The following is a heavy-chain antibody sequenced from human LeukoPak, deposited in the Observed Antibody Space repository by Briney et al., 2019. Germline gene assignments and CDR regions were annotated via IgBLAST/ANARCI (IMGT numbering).Heavy chain of an antibody. D-gene: IGHD4-17*01. CDR3: AKGGGDYLIYYGMDV. Sequence: GRSLRLSCAASGFTFSSYAMSWVRQAPGKGLEWVSGVSGSGGSTYYADSVKGRFTISRHNSKNTLYLQMNTLRAEDTAVYYCAKGGGDYLIYYGMDVWGQGATVTVSS. CDR1: GFTFSSYA. J-gene: IGHJ6*02. CDR2: VSGSGGST. V-gene: IGHV3-23*01.